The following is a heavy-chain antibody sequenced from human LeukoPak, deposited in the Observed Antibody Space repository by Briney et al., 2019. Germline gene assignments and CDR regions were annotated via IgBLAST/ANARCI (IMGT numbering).Heavy chain of an antibody. CDR3: ARGGAVAGNGALDY. J-gene: IGHJ4*02. D-gene: IGHD6-19*01. Sequence: PSETLSLTCTVSGDSISSYYWNWIRQPAGKGLEWIGHIYPSGSTNYNPSLKSRVTMSVDTSKNQFSLKLTSVTAADTAVYYCARGGAVAGNGALDYWGQGALVTVSS. CDR2: IYPSGST. V-gene: IGHV4-4*07. CDR1: GDSISSYY.